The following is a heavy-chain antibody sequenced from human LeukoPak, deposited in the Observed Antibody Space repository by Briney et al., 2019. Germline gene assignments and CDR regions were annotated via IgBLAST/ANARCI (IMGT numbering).Heavy chain of an antibody. CDR2: IYYSGSA. D-gene: IGHD2-8*01. J-gene: IGHJ4*02. Sequence: PSETLSLTCTVSGDSMSSSSYYWGWIRQPTGKGLEWIGNIYYSGSAHYNPSLKSRVTISVDMSKNQFSLRLSSVTTADTAEFYCARLNGVMDYFDYWGQGTLVTVSS. CDR3: ARLNGVMDYFDY. CDR1: GDSMSSSSYY. V-gene: IGHV4-39*01.